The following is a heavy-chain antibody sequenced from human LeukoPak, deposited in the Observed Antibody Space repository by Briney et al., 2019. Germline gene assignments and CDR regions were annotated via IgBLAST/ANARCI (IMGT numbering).Heavy chain of an antibody. Sequence: GGSLRLACAASGFTFSSYGMTWVRQAPGKGLEWVSYISSSSSTIYYADSVKGRFTLSRDNARNSLYLQMNSLRAEDTAVYYCARGHWGLDSWGQGTLVSVSS. D-gene: IGHD7-27*01. J-gene: IGHJ4*02. CDR3: ARGHWGLDS. CDR1: GFTFSSYG. CDR2: ISSSSSTI. V-gene: IGHV3-48*04.